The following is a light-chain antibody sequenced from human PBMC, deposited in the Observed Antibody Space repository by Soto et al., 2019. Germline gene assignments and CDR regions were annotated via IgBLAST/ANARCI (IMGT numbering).Light chain of an antibody. V-gene: IGLV2-14*01. Sequence: QSALTQPASVSGSPGQSITISCTGTSSDVGGYNYVSWYQQHPGKAPKLMIYEVSNRPSGVSNRFSGSKSGNTASLTISGLQAEDEADYYCSSYTSSSPYVFGTGTKVT. J-gene: IGLJ1*01. CDR3: SSYTSSSPYV. CDR2: EVS. CDR1: SSDVGGYNY.